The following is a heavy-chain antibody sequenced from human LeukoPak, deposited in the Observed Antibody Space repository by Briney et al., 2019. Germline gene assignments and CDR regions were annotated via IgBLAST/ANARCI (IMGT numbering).Heavy chain of an antibody. CDR2: INPSSGST. J-gene: IGHJ5*02. D-gene: IGHD3-10*01. CDR3: ARSGSGRGNWFDP. CDR1: GYTFTNYY. Sequence: ASVKVSCKASGYTFTNYYIHWVRQPPGQGLEWMGIINPSSGSTSYAKKFQGRVPMTRDTSTSTVYMELSGLRSEDTAVYYCARSGSGRGNWFDPWGQGTLVTVSS. V-gene: IGHV1-46*01.